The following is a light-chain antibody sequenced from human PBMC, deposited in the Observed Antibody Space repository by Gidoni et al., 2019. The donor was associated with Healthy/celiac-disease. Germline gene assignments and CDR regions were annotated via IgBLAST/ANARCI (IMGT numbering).Light chain of an antibody. J-gene: IGLJ3*02. CDR2: DVS. Sequence: QSALTQPASVSGSPGQSITISCTGTSSDVGGYNYVSWYQQHPGKAPKLMIYDVSNRPSGVSNRFSGSKSGNTASLTISGLQAEDEADYYCSSYTSSPGWVFGGGTKLTVL. V-gene: IGLV2-14*01. CDR3: SSYTSSPGWV. CDR1: SSDVGGYNY.